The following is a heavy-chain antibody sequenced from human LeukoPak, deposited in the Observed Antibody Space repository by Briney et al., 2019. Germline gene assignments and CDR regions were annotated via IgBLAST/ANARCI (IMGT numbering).Heavy chain of an antibody. D-gene: IGHD6-19*01. V-gene: IGHV4-39*01. CDR1: GGSISSSSYY. CDR3: ARHPTSGWNSPADY. J-gene: IGHJ4*03. CDR2: IYYSGST. Sequence: SETLSLTCTVSGGSISSSSYYWGWLRQPPGKGLEWIGTIYYSGSTYYNPSLKSRVTISVDTSKNQFSLKLSSVTAADTAVYYCARHPTSGWNSPADYWGQGTPVTVSS.